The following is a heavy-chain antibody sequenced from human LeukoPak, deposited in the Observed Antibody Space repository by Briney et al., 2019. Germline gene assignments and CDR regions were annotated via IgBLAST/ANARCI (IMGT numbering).Heavy chain of an antibody. CDR1: GFTFSGSA. Sequence: GGSLTLSCAASGFTFSGSAMHWVRQASGKGLEWVGRIRSKANSYATAYAASVKGRFTISRDDSKNTAYLQMNSLKTEDTAVYYCARKGGILDGFDIWGQGTMVTVSS. CDR3: ARKGGILDGFDI. J-gene: IGHJ3*02. D-gene: IGHD6-13*01. CDR2: IRSKANSYAT. V-gene: IGHV3-73*01.